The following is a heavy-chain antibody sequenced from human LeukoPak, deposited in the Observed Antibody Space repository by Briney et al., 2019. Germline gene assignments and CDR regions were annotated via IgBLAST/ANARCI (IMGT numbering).Heavy chain of an antibody. CDR1: GFTFSSYW. V-gene: IGHV3-7*01. J-gene: IGHJ4*02. CDR3: ARIPSSRTDSSGYYSVFYYFDY. CDR2: IKQDGSEK. Sequence: GGSPRLSCAASGFTFSSYWMSWVRQAPGKGLEWVANIKQDGSEKYYVDSVKGRFTISRDNAKNSLYLQMNSLRAEDTAVYYCARIPSSRTDSSGYYSVFYYFDYWGQGTLVTVSS. D-gene: IGHD3-22*01.